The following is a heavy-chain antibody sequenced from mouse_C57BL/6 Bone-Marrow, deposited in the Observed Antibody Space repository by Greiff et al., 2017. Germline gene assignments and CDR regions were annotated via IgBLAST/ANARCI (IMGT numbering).Heavy chain of an antibody. CDR1: GYTFTSYW. CDR3: SRGDYDYGSSGRYWDFDV. D-gene: IGHD1-1*01. J-gene: IGHJ1*03. V-gene: IGHV1-55*01. Sequence: VQLQQPGAELVRPGASVKMSCKASGYTFTSYWITWVKQRPGQGLEWIGYIYPGSGSTNYNEKFKSKATLTVDTSSSTAYMQLSSLTSEDSAVYYCSRGDYDYGSSGRYWDFDVWGTGTTVTVSS. CDR2: IYPGSGST.